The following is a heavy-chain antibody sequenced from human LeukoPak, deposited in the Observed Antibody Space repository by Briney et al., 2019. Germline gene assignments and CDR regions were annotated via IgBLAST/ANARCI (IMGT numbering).Heavy chain of an antibody. CDR3: AKALSYYGSGSYSAPGYFDY. CDR1: GFTFDDYA. Sequence: GRSLRLSCAASGFTFDDYAVHWVRQAPGKGLEWVSGISWNSGSIGYADSVKGRFTISRDNAKNSLYLQMNSLRAEDTALYYCAKALSYYGSGSYSAPGYFDYWGQGTLVTVPS. D-gene: IGHD3-10*01. J-gene: IGHJ4*02. V-gene: IGHV3-9*01. CDR2: ISWNSGSI.